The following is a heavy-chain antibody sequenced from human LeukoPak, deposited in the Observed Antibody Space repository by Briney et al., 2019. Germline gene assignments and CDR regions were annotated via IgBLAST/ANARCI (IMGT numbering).Heavy chain of an antibody. J-gene: IGHJ6*03. CDR3: ARSLYSSSWRYYYYYMDV. V-gene: IGHV4-4*07. CDR2: IYTSGST. D-gene: IGHD6-6*01. CDR1: GGSISSYY. Sequence: SETLSLTCTVSGGSISSYYWSWIRQPAGKGLEWIGRIYTSGSTNYNPSLKSRVTMSVDTSKNQFSLKLSSVTAADTAVYYCARSLYSSSWRYYYYYMDVWGKGTTVTVSS.